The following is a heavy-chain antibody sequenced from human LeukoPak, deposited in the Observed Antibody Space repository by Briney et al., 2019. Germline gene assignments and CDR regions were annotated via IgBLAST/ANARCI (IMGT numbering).Heavy chain of an antibody. V-gene: IGHV3-48*03. J-gene: IGHJ6*03. CDR2: ISSSGSTI. D-gene: IGHD2-15*01. Sequence: GGSLRLSCAASGFTFSSYEMNWVRQAPGKGLEWVSYISSSGSTIYYADSVKGRFTISRDNAKNSLYLQMNSLRAEDTAVYYCARGAGYCSGGSCYEWFDYYYMDVWGKGTTVTVSS. CDR3: ARGAGYCSGGSCYEWFDYYYMDV. CDR1: GFTFSSYE.